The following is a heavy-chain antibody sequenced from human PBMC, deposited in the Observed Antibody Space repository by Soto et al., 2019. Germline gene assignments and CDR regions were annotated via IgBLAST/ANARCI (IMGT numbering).Heavy chain of an antibody. V-gene: IGHV4-34*01. CDR3: ARNYYDSSGYSYNWFDP. J-gene: IGHJ5*02. CDR2: INHSGST. Sequence: SETLSLTCAVYGGSFSGYYWSWIRQPPGKGLEWIGEINHSGSTYYNPSLKSRVTISVDTSKNQFSLKLSSVTAADTAVYYCARNYYDSSGYSYNWFDPWGQGTLVTVSS. CDR1: GGSFSGYY. D-gene: IGHD3-22*01.